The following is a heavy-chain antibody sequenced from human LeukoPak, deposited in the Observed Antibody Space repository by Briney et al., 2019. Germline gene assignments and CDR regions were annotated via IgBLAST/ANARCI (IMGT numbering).Heavy chain of an antibody. CDR2: VRYDGSNK. CDR3: AKASSGNVDLDY. D-gene: IGHD1-26*01. Sequence: PGGAPRLSSVASGFTFRSNSKRPARQVPGKELERVAFVRYDGSNKYYGDSVKGRFTISRDNSKNTLYLQMNSLKVEDTAVYYCAKASSGNVDLDYWGQRTLVTVSS. CDR1: GFTFRSNS. V-gene: IGHV3-30*02. J-gene: IGHJ4*02.